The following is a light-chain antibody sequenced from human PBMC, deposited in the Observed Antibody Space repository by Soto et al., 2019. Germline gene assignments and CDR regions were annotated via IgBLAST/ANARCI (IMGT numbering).Light chain of an antibody. CDR2: GAS. V-gene: IGKV3D-15*01. J-gene: IGKJ1*01. CDR3: QQYNDWPLT. CDR1: QSVNIY. Sequence: EIVMTQSPATLSVSPGERATLSCRASQSVNIYLAWYQQKPGQAPRLLIFGASSRATGIPARFSGSGSGTEFTLTISSLQSEDFALYYCQQYNDWPLTFGQGTKVDI.